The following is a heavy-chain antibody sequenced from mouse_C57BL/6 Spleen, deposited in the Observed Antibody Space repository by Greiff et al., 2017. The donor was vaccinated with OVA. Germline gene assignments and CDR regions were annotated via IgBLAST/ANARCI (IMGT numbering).Heavy chain of an antibody. CDR1: GFTFSDYG. CDR3: ARHSLDY. D-gene: IGHD6-1*01. CDR2: ISSGSSTI. Sequence: EVMLVESGGGLVKPGGSLKLSCAASGFTFSDYGMHWVRQAPEKGLEWVAYISSGSSTIYYADTVKGRFPISRDNAKNTLFLQMTSLRSEDTAMYYCARHSLDYWGQGTTLTVSS. J-gene: IGHJ2*01. V-gene: IGHV5-17*01.